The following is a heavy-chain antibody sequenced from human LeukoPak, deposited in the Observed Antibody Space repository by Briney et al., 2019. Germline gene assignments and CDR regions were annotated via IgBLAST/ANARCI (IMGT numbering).Heavy chain of an antibody. J-gene: IGHJ5*02. CDR3: ARATVTTFNWFDP. CDR1: GGTVSSYA. D-gene: IGHD4-17*01. Sequence: ASVKVSCRASGGTVSSYAISWVRQAPGQGLEWMGGIIPIVGTAKYAQKFQGRVTITADESTSTAYMEPRSLRSEDTAVYYCARATVTTFNWFDPWGQGTVVTVSS. CDR2: IIPIVGTA. V-gene: IGHV1-69*13.